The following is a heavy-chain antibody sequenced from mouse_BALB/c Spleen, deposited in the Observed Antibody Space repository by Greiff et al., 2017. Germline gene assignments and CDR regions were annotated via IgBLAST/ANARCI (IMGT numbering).Heavy chain of an antibody. CDR1: GYTFTSYT. V-gene: IGHV1-5*01. CDR2: IYPGNSDT. Sequence: EVQLQQSGAELARPGASVKMSCKASGYTFTSYTMHWVKQRPGQGLEWIGAIYPGNSDTSYNQKFKGKAKLTAVTSASTAYMELSSLTNEDSAVYYCTRSYDYDGYAMDYWGQGTSVTVSS. D-gene: IGHD2-4*01. CDR3: TRSYDYDGYAMDY. J-gene: IGHJ4*01.